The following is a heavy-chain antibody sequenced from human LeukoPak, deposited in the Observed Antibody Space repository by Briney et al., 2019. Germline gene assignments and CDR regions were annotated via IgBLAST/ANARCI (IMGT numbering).Heavy chain of an antibody. J-gene: IGHJ6*02. CDR3: ARDLDYYDSSGYHYEVPQYYYYGMDV. CDR2: ISAYNGNT. CDR1: GYTFTSYG. D-gene: IGHD3-22*01. V-gene: IGHV1-18*01. Sequence: ASVKVSCKASGYTFTSYGISWVRQAPGQGLEWMGWISAYNGNTNYAQKLQGRVTMTTDTSTSTAYMELRSLRSDDTAVYYCARDLDYYDSSGYHYEVPQYYYYGMDVWGQGTTVTVSS.